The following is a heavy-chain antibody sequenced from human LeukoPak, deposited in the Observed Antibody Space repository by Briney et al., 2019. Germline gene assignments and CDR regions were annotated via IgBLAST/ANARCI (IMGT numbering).Heavy chain of an antibody. CDR2: MSSSSSYI. D-gene: IGHD1-26*01. CDR3: ARERGRGRDSPWFDY. CDR1: GFTFSSYS. V-gene: IGHV3-21*04. Sequence: GGSLRLSCAASGFTFSSYSMNWVRQAPGKGLEWVSSMSSSSSYIYYVDSVKGRSTISRDNAKNSLYLQMTGLRAEDTAVYYCARERGRGRDSPWFDYWGQGTLVTVSS. J-gene: IGHJ4*02.